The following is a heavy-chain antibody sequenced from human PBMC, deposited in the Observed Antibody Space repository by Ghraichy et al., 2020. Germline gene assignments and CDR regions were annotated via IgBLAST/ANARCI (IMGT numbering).Heavy chain of an antibody. CDR2: ISYDGNKK. Sequence: GGSLRLSCAASGFTFTNYGMHWVRQAPGKGLEWVAVISYDGNKKYYADSVKGRITISRDNSENTMYLQMNSLRAEDTAVYYCAKGYSFEDIVVVVAASNYGMDVWGQGTTVTVAS. V-gene: IGHV3-30*18. CDR3: AKGYSFEDIVVVVAASNYGMDV. J-gene: IGHJ6*02. D-gene: IGHD2-15*01. CDR1: GFTFTNYG.